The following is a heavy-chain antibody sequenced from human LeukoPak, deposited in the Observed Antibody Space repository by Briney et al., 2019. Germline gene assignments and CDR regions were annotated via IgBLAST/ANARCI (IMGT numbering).Heavy chain of an antibody. D-gene: IGHD1-26*01. CDR1: GFTFSNYA. V-gene: IGHV3-30-3*01. CDR2: ISYDGSN. J-gene: IGHJ3*02. Sequence: GRSLRLSCAASGFTFSNYAMNWVRQAPGKRLEWVAVISYDGSNNADSVKGRFTISRDNSKNTLYLQLNRLRPEDTAVYYCARETSIVVATGRDHAFDIWGQGTMVTVSS. CDR3: ARETSIVVATGRDHAFDI.